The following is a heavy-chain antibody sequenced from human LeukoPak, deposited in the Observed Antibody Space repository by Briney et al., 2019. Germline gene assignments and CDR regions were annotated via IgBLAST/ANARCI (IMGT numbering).Heavy chain of an antibody. V-gene: IGHV3-30*18. CDR2: ISYDGSNK. J-gene: IGHJ6*02. CDR3: AKDRAGYYYYGMDV. CDR1: GFTFSSYW. D-gene: IGHD6-13*01. Sequence: GGSLRLSCAASGFTFSSYWMSWVRQAPGKGLEWVAVISYDGSNKYYADSVKGRFTISRDNSKNTLYLQMNSLRAEDTAVYYCAKDRAGYYYYGMDVWGQGTTVTVSS.